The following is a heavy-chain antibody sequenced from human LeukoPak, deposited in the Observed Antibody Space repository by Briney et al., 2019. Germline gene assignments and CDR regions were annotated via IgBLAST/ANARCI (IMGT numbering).Heavy chain of an antibody. Sequence: SETLSLTCYVSNGSITTYYWTWIRQPPGKGLEWIGQIFHTGSTNYNPSLKSRLTISLDPSKNLFSLKLKSVSPADTAIYYCARVRARNREGYTTRGLGTLVTVSS. D-gene: IGHD3-16*02. CDR1: NGSITTYY. J-gene: IGHJ4*02. CDR2: IFHTGST. CDR3: ARVRARNREGYTT. V-gene: IGHV4-59*01.